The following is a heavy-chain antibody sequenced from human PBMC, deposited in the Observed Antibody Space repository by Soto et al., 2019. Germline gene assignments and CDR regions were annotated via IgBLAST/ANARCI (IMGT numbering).Heavy chain of an antibody. J-gene: IGHJ3*02. CDR2: IYWDDDK. D-gene: IGHD2-8*02. CDR3: AHYFYILVDDAFDI. V-gene: IGHV2-5*02. CDR1: GFSLSTSGVG. Sequence: QITLKESGPTLVKPTQTLTLTCTFSGFSLSTSGVGVGWIRQPPGKALEWLALIYWDDDKRYSPSLKSRLTTTKDTSKNPVVLTMTNMDPVDTATYYCAHYFYILVDDAFDIWGQGTMVTVSS.